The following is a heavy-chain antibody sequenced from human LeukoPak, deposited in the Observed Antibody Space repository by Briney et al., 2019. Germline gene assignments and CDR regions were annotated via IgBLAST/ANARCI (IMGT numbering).Heavy chain of an antibody. Sequence: GASVKVSCKASGYTFTSYYMHWVRQAPGQGLEWMGIINPSGGSTSYAQKFQGRVTMTRDTSTSTVYMELSSLRSEDTAVYYCARDLNFCSSTSCHNYYYGMDVWGQGTTVTVSS. V-gene: IGHV1-46*01. J-gene: IGHJ6*02. CDR1: GYTFTSYY. CDR2: INPSGGST. CDR3: ARDLNFCSSTSCHNYYYGMDV. D-gene: IGHD2-2*01.